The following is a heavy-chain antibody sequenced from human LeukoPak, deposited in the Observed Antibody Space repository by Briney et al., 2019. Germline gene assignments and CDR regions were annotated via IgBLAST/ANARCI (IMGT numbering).Heavy chain of an antibody. Sequence: PSETLSLTCNVSGGSINRSPNSWGWIRQPPGKGLEWIGEINHSGSTNYNPSLKSRVTISVDTSKNQFSLKLSSVTAADTAVYYCARHDNGWYRNWFDPWGQGTLVTVSS. D-gene: IGHD6-19*01. CDR3: ARHDNGWYRNWFDP. CDR1: GGSINRSPNS. CDR2: INHSGST. V-gene: IGHV4-39*01. J-gene: IGHJ5*02.